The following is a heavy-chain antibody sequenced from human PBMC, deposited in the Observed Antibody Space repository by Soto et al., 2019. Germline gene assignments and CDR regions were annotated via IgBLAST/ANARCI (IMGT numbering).Heavy chain of an antibody. CDR1: GGTFSSYA. CDR3: ARGLIASIFGVVKYYFDY. J-gene: IGHJ4*02. CDR2: IIPIFGTA. V-gene: IGHV1-69*01. D-gene: IGHD3-3*01. Sequence: QVQLVQSGAEVKKPGSSVKVSCKASGGTFSSYAISWVRQAPGQGLEWMGGIIPIFGTANYAQKFQGRVTITADESMRTGYMELSSVRSEDTAVYYCARGLIASIFGVVKYYFDYWGQGTLVTVS.